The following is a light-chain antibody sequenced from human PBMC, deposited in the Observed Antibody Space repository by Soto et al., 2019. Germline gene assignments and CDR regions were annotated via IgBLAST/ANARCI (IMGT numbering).Light chain of an antibody. V-gene: IGKV3-11*01. CDR3: QQRSNWPST. J-gene: IGKJ4*01. CDR2: DAS. Sequence: EIVLSQSLATLSLSPGNRATLSCRASQSVSGYLAWYQQKPGQAPRLLIYDASNRDTGIPARFSGSGSGTDFTLTITSLEPEDCAFYYCQQRSNWPSTFGGGTKVEI. CDR1: QSVSGY.